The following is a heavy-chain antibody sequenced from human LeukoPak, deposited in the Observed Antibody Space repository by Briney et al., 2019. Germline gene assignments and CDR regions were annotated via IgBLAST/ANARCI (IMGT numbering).Heavy chain of an antibody. CDR2: INHSGST. V-gene: IGHV4-34*01. D-gene: IGHD3-16*01. CDR1: GGSFSGYD. CDR3: ARTLRVQYFDY. J-gene: IGHJ4*02. Sequence: SESLSLTCAVYGGSFSGYDWSWIRLPPGKGLEWIGEINHSGSTNYNPSLKSRVTISVDTSKNQFSLKLSSVTAADTAVYYCARTLRVQYFDYWGQGTLVTVSS.